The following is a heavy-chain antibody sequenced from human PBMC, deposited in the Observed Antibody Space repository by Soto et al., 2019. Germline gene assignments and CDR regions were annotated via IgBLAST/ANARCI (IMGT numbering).Heavy chain of an antibody. Sequence: GASLKISCKGSGYSFTSYWISWVRQMPGKGLEWMGRIDPSDSYTNYSPSFQGHVTISADKSISTAYLQWSSLKASDTAMYYCAREGNLEYSSSSSGYYYYYYGMYVWGQGTTVTVSS. J-gene: IGHJ6*02. CDR3: AREGNLEYSSSSSGYYYYYYGMYV. D-gene: IGHD6-6*01. CDR1: GYSFTSYW. V-gene: IGHV5-10-1*01. CDR2: IDPSDSYT.